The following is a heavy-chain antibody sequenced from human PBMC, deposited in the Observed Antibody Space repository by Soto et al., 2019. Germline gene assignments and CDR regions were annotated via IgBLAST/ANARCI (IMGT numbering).Heavy chain of an antibody. D-gene: IGHD3-22*01. CDR1: GFTFSDYY. CDR2: ISSSSSYT. J-gene: IGHJ4*02. V-gene: IGHV3-11*06. CDR3: ARINYYDSSGYSFDY. Sequence: GGSLRLSCAASGFTFSDYYMSWIRQAPGKGLEWVSYISSSSSYTNYADSVKGRFTISRDNAKNSLYLQMNSLRAEDTAVYYCARINYYDSSGYSFDYWGQGTLVTVSS.